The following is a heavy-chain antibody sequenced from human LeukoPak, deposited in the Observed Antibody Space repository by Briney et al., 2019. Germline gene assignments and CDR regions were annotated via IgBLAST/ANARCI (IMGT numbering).Heavy chain of an antibody. CDR2: IYNSGST. J-gene: IGHJ2*01. V-gene: IGHV4-59*01. CDR3: ARDKGPYWYFDL. CDR1: DGSISSYY. Sequence: SVTLSLTCALSDGSISSYYGNWMRQPPGEGLEWIGNIYNSGSTDYNPSLKSRVTISVNLSKKQISLKLTSVTAADTALYYCARDKGPYWYFDLWGRGTLVTVSS.